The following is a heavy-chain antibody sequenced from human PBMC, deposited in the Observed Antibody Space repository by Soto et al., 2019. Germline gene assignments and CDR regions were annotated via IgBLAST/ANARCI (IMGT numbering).Heavy chain of an antibody. J-gene: IGHJ1*01. D-gene: IGHD6-6*01. CDR2: ISGSGGST. CDR1: GCTFSSYA. CDR3: AKGGSSSQYFQH. Sequence: RGGALRLSCAASGCTFSSYAMSWVRQAPGKGLEWVSAISGSGGSTYYADSVKGRFTISRDNSKNTLYLQMNSLRAEDTAVYYCAKGGSSSQYFQHWGQGTLVTVSS. V-gene: IGHV3-23*01.